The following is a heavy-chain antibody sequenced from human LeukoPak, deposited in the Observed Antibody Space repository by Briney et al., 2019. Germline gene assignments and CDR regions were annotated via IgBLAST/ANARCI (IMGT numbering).Heavy chain of an antibody. V-gene: IGHV3-48*02. Sequence: PGGSLRLSCAASGFTFSGYAMNWVRQAPGKGLEWVSHIFSSDSTIGYADSVKGRFTVSRDNAKNSLYLQMNNLRDDDTAVYYCARDLNWAFDYWGQGTLVTVSS. CDR1: GFTFSGYA. D-gene: IGHD1-1*01. J-gene: IGHJ4*02. CDR3: ARDLNWAFDY. CDR2: IFSSDSTI.